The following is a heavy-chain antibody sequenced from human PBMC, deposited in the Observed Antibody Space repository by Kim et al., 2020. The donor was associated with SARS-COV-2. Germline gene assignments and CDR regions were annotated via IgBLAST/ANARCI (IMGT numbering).Heavy chain of an antibody. D-gene: IGHD2-15*01. Sequence: KSRFTIARDNTKNTLYLQMNSLRAEDTAVYYCASAGYCSGGSCYPALLDYWGQGTLVTVSS. V-gene: IGHV3-23*01. CDR3: ASAGYCSGGSCYPALLDY. J-gene: IGHJ4*02.